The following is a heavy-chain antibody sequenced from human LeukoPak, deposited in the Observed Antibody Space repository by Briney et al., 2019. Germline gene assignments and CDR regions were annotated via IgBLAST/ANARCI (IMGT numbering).Heavy chain of an antibody. CDR2: ISGDGVTT. J-gene: IGHJ4*02. V-gene: IGHV3-23*01. D-gene: IGHD5-12*01. CDR3: AKGDAGYRSPIDY. Sequence: GGSLRLSCAVSGFTFSSYAMSWVRQAPGKGLEYVSGISGDGVTTYYADSVKGRFTISRDNSKNTLYLQMNSLRAEDTAVYYCAKGDAGYRSPIDYWGQGTLVTVSS. CDR1: GFTFSSYA.